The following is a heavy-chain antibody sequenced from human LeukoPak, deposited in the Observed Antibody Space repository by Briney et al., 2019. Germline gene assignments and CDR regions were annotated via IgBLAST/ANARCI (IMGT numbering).Heavy chain of an antibody. CDR2: VHSGGAT. V-gene: IGHV3-53*01. J-gene: IGHJ3*01. CDR3: ARGYDVWSGSSSGVFAV. CDR1: GFSVGTDY. D-gene: IGHD3-3*01. Sequence: GGSLRLSCEVSGFSVGTDYMTWIRQAPGKGLVWVSLVHSGGATFYADSVKGRFTISRDTSKNTVSLEMTNLRAEDAGVYYCARGYDVWSGSSSGVFAVWGQGTMVIVSS.